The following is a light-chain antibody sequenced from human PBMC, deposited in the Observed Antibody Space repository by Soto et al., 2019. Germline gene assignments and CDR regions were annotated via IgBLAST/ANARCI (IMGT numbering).Light chain of an antibody. V-gene: IGKV1-39*01. Sequence: DIHLTQSPSSLSASVGDRVTITCRASQNINNYLIWFQHKPGKAPKLLIYAASILQSGVPSRFSGTGSGTDFTLTISSLQPEDFATYSCQQSDTTPWTFGQGTKVEI. J-gene: IGKJ1*01. CDR2: AAS. CDR1: QNINNY. CDR3: QQSDTTPWT.